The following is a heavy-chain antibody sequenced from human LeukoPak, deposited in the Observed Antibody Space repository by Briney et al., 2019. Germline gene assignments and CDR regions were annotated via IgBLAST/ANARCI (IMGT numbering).Heavy chain of an antibody. CDR2: IYYSGST. J-gene: IGHJ4*02. Sequence: SETLSLTCTVSGGSISSSSCYWGWIRQPPGKGLEWIGSIYYSGSTYYNPSLKSRVTISVDTSKNQFSLKLSSVTAADTAVYYCARVYSSGYYYVVDYWGQGTLVTVSS. CDR1: GGSISSSSCY. D-gene: IGHD3-22*01. CDR3: ARVYSSGYYYVVDY. V-gene: IGHV4-39*07.